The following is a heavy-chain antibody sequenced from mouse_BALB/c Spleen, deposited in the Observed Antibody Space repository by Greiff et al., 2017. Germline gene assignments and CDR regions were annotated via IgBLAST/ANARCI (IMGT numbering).Heavy chain of an antibody. J-gene: IGHJ2*01. V-gene: IGHV1-80*01. Sequence: QVQLQQSGAELVRPGSSVKISCKASGYAFSSYWMNWVKQRPGQGLEWIGQIYPGDGDTNYNGKFKGKATLTADKSSSTAYMQLSSLTSEDSAVYFCARSQVRRDFDYWGQGTTLTVSS. CDR1: GYAFSSYW. CDR3: ARSQVRRDFDY. CDR2: IYPGDGDT. D-gene: IGHD2-14*01.